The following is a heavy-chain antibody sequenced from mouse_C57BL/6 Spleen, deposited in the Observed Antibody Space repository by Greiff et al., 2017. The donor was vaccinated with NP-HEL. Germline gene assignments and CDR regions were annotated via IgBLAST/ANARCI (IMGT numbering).Heavy chain of an antibody. V-gene: IGHV1-81*01. CDR1: GYTFTSYG. CDR2: IYPRSGNT. J-gene: IGHJ1*03. D-gene: IGHD2-3*01. CDR3: ARWDDGYYVPYWYFDV. Sequence: VQLQQSGAELARPGASVKLSCKASGYTFTSYGISWVKQRTGQGLEWIGEIYPRSGNTYYNEKFKGKATLTADKSSSTAYMELRSLTSEDSAVYVCARWDDGYYVPYWYFDVWGTGTTVTVSS.